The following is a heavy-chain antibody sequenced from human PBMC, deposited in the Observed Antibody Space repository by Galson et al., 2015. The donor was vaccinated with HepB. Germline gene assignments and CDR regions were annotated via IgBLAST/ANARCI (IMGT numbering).Heavy chain of an antibody. J-gene: IGHJ4*02. CDR2: ISAYNGNT. V-gene: IGHV1-18*01. Sequence: SVKVSCKASGYTFTSYGISWVRQAPGQGLEWMGWISAYNGNTNYAQKLQGRVTMTTGTSTSTAYMELRSLRSDDTAVYYCARDPPSVSSPNNFDYWGQGTLVTVSS. CDR1: GYTFTSYG. CDR3: ARDPPSVSSPNNFDY. D-gene: IGHD5/OR15-5a*01.